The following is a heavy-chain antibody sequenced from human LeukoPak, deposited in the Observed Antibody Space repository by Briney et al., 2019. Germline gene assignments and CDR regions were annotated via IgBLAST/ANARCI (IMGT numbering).Heavy chain of an antibody. V-gene: IGHV3-30*04. D-gene: IGHD3-3*01. CDR2: ISYDGSNK. CDR3: ARGQRAHVEWSYYMDV. J-gene: IGHJ6*03. CDR1: GFTFSSYA. Sequence: GGSLRLSCAASGFTFSSYAMHWVRQAPGKGLEWVAVISYDGSNKYYADSVKGRFTISRDNSKNTLYLQMNSLRTEDTAVYYCARGQRAHVEWSYYMDVWGKGTTVIVSS.